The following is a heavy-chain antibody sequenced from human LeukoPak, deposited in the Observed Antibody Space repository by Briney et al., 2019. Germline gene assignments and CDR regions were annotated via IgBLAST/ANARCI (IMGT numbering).Heavy chain of an antibody. CDR3: GRGFSIVPAGIPDY. V-gene: IGHV3-74*01. CDR1: GFTFGSYW. J-gene: IGHJ4*02. Sequence: GGSLRLSCAASGFTFGSYWMHWVRQAPGKGLVWVSRINTDGGSTTYADSVKGRFTISRDNAKNTLYLQMNSLRAEDTAVYYCGRGFSIVPAGIPDYWGQGTLVTVSS. CDR2: INTDGGST. D-gene: IGHD2-2*02.